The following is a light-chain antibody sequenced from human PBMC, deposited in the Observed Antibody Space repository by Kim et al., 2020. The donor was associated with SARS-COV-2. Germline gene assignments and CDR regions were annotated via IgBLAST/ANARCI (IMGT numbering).Light chain of an antibody. V-gene: IGLV1-44*01. Sequence: QSVLTQSPSASGTPGQRVTISCSGSSSNIGTNTVNWYQQFPGAAPKLLIYSTNQRSSGVPGRFSASKSGSSASLVISGLQSEDEADYYCAAWDESLNGVAFGGGTQLTVL. CDR3: AAWDESLNGVA. J-gene: IGLJ3*02. CDR1: SSNIGTNT. CDR2: STN.